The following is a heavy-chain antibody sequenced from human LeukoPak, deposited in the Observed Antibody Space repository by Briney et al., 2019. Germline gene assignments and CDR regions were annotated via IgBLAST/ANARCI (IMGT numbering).Heavy chain of an antibody. CDR3: ARHSGGIWFDY. CDR1: GFTFDDYG. J-gene: IGHJ4*02. CDR2: INWNGSGA. Sequence: PGGSLRLSCAASGFTFDDYGVSWVRHVPGKGLERVSGINWNGSGAGYADSVKGRFTISRDNAKNSLYLQMNSLRAEDTALYYCARHSGGIWFDYWGQGTLVTVSS. D-gene: IGHD2-15*01. V-gene: IGHV3-20*04.